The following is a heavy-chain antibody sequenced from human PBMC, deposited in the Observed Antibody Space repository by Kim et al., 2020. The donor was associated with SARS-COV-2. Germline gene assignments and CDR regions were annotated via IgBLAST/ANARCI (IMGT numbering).Heavy chain of an antibody. CDR2: ISYDGSNK. Sequence: GGSLRLSCAASGFTFSSYAMHWVRQAPGKGLEWVAVISYDGSNKYYADSVKGRFTISRDNSKNTLYLQMNSLRAEDTAVYYCASARGIAAAGNYWGQGTLVTVSS. D-gene: IGHD6-13*01. CDR3: ASARGIAAAGNY. V-gene: IGHV3-30-3*01. CDR1: GFTFSSYA. J-gene: IGHJ4*02.